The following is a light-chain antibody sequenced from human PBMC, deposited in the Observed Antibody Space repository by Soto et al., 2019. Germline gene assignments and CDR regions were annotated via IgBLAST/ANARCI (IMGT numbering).Light chain of an antibody. Sequence: QSVLTQPPSVSGAPGQRVTISCTGSSSNIGAGYDVHWYQQLPGTAPKLLIYGNSNRPSGVPDRFSGSKSGTSASLAITGRQAEDEADYYCQSYDSSLSGYVFGPWTKVTVL. V-gene: IGLV1-40*01. CDR3: QSYDSSLSGYV. CDR1: SSNIGAGYD. J-gene: IGLJ1*01. CDR2: GNS.